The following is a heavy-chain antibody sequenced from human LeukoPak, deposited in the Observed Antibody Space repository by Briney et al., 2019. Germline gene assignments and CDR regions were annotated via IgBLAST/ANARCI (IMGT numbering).Heavy chain of an antibody. CDR1: GFIFSNYW. D-gene: IGHD2-2*01. CDR2: IKGDGSDK. CDR3: AREGLPAAGDC. V-gene: IGHV3-7*01. J-gene: IGHJ4*02. Sequence: GESLRLSCAASGFIFSNYWMRWVRQAPGKGLEWVANIKGDGSDKNYVDSVKGRFTISRDNAKNSMYLEMNSLRGDDTGVYYCAREGLPAAGDCWGQGTLVTVSS.